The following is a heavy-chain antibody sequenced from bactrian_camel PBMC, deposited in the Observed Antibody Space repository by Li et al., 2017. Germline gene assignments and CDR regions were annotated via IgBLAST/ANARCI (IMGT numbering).Heavy chain of an antibody. CDR2: ISSDGRT. Sequence: HVQLVESGGGSVQTGETLRLSCLGVGVTFEGADMSWYRQPPGKRCELVASISSDGRTYYTDSVKGRFTIYEDNAKTAVYLQMRDLKPEDTASYYCAADSHKDVSDLRCDLWGQGTQVTVS. D-gene: IGHD6*01. CDR1: GVTFEGAD. CDR3: AADSHKDVSDLRCDL. V-gene: IGHV3S53*01. J-gene: IGHJ4*01.